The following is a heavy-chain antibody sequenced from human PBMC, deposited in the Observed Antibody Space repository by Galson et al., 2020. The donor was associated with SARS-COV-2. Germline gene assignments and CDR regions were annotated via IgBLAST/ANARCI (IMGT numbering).Heavy chain of an antibody. Sequence: ETSETLSLTCAVYGGSFSGYYWSWIRQSPGKGLEWIGEITHSGSATYTPSPAGRVRISIDTSKSQFSLKVTSVTASDTAMYYCARGRQSSYGSGSYFLYYYYFGMDVWGQGTTVTVSS. CDR1: GGSFSGYY. D-gene: IGHD3-10*01. V-gene: IGHV4-34*01. CDR2: ITHSGSA. CDR3: ARGRQSSYGSGSYFLYYYYFGMDV. J-gene: IGHJ6*02.